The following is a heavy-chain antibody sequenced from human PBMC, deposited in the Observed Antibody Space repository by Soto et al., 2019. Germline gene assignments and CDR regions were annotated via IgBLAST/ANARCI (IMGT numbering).Heavy chain of an antibody. D-gene: IGHD3-22*01. Sequence: SGPTLVNPTQTLTLTCTFSGFSLSTSGMCVSWIRQPPGKALEWLALIDWDDDKYYSTSLKTRLTISKDTSKNQVVLTMTNMDPVDTATYYCARYYYDSSGYYGNLDYWGQGTLVTVSS. CDR3: ARYYYDSSGYYGNLDY. V-gene: IGHV2-70*01. J-gene: IGHJ4*02. CDR1: GFSLSTSGMC. CDR2: IDWDDDK.